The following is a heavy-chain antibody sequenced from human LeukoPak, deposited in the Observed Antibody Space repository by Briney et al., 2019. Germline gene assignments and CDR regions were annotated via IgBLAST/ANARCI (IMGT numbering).Heavy chain of an antibody. D-gene: IGHD2-2*01. CDR1: GGTFSSYA. V-gene: IGHV1-69*05. J-gene: IGHJ6*03. Sequence: GSSVKVSCKASGGTFSSYAISWVRQAPGQGLEWMGGIIPIFGTANYAQKFQGRVTITTDESTSTAYMELSSLRSEDTAVYYCARGRGVVVPAAKGVYYYMDVWGKGTTVTVSS. CDR2: IIPIFGTA. CDR3: ARGRGVVVPAAKGVYYYMDV.